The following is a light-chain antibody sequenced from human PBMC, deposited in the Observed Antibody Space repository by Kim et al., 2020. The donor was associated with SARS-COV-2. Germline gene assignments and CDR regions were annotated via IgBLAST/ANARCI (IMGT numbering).Light chain of an antibody. CDR2: YDS. J-gene: IGLJ1*01. CDR1: NIGSKS. CDR3: QVWDNSSDHYV. Sequence: APGKTATITCGGDNIGSKSVHWYQQKPGQAPVLVIYYDSDRPSGIPERFSGSNSGNTATLTISRVEAGDEADYYCQVWDNSSDHYVFGTGTKVTVL. V-gene: IGLV3-21*04.